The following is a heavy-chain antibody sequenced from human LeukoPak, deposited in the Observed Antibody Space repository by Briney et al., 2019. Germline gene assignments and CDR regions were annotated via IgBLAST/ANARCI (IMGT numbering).Heavy chain of an antibody. CDR3: AKDATIAAAGNLDY. J-gene: IGHJ4*02. Sequence: GRSLRLSCAASGFTFDDYAMHWVRQAPGKGLEWVSGISWNSGSIGYADSAKGRFTISRDNAKNSLYLQMNSLRAEDTALYYCAKDATIAAAGNLDYWGQGTLVTVSS. V-gene: IGHV3-9*01. D-gene: IGHD6-13*01. CDR1: GFTFDDYA. CDR2: ISWNSGSI.